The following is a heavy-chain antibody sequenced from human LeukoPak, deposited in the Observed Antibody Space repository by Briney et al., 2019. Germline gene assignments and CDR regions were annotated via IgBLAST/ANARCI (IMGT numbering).Heavy chain of an antibody. CDR1: CGSITSYF. CDR2: IYHSGTT. D-gene: IGHD2-21*01. Sequence: PSETLSLTCTVSCGSITSYFWSWIRQPPGKGLEWIGYIYHSGTTNYNPSLKSRVTISVDTSKNQFSLKLTSVTAADTAVYYCAQKAPYSPAYSQDWGQGTLVTVSS. V-gene: IGHV4-59*01. CDR3: AQKAPYSPAYSQD. J-gene: IGHJ1*01.